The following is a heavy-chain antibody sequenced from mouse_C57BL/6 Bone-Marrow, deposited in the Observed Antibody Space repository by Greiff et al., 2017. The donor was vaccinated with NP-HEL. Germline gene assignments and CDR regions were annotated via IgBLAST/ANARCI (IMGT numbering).Heavy chain of an antibody. J-gene: IGHJ3*01. Sequence: QVQLKESGAELVRPGASVKLSCKASGYTFTDYYINWVKQRPGQGLEWIARIYPGSGNTYYNEKFKGKATLTAEKSSSTAYMQLSSLTSEDSAVYFCASGYGWCAYGGQGTLVTVSA. V-gene: IGHV1-76*01. CDR3: ASGYGWCAY. D-gene: IGHD3-1*01. CDR1: GYTFTDYY. CDR2: IYPGSGNT.